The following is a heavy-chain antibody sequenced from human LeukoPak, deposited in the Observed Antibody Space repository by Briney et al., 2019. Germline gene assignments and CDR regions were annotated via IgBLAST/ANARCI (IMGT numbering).Heavy chain of an antibody. Sequence: GGSLRLSCAASGFTFSSYWMSWVRQAPGKGLEWVANIKQDGSEKYYVDSVKGRFTISRDTAKNSLYLQMNSLRAEDTAVCYCAREDDFWSGYEMFDYWGQGTLVTVSS. D-gene: IGHD3-3*01. CDR3: AREDDFWSGYEMFDY. CDR2: IKQDGSEK. CDR1: GFTFSSYW. J-gene: IGHJ4*02. V-gene: IGHV3-7*01.